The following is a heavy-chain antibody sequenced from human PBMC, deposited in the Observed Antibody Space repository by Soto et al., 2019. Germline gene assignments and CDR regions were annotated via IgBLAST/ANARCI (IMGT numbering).Heavy chain of an antibody. CDR1: GYTFNKYG. CDR2: INTYNGNT. CDR3: ARARFFVWLGADTYYMDV. D-gene: IGHD3-9*01. J-gene: IGHJ6*03. V-gene: IGHV1-18*01. Sequence: ASVKVSCKASGYTFNKYGITWVRQAPGQGLEWLGWINTYNGNTNNADNFQGRVTMTADTSTTTAYMELRSLRPDDTAVYYCARARFFVWLGADTYYMDVWGEGTTVTVSS.